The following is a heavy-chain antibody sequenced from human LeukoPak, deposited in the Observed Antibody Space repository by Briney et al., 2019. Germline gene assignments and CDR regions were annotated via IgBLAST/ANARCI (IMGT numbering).Heavy chain of an antibody. Sequence: GGSLRLSCAASGFTFDDYGMSWVRQAPGKGLEWVSGITWNGGSTGYADSVKGRFTISRDNAKNSLYLQMNSLRAEDTALYYCARKEASLYGDTSYFDYWGQGTLVTVSS. D-gene: IGHD4-17*01. V-gene: IGHV3-20*04. CDR2: ITWNGGST. CDR3: ARKEASLYGDTSYFDY. CDR1: GFTFDDYG. J-gene: IGHJ4*02.